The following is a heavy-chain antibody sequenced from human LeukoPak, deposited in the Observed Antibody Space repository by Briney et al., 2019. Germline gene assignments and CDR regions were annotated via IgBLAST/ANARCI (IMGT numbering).Heavy chain of an antibody. Sequence: ASVKVSCKASGGTFSSYAISWVRQAPGQGLEWMGGINPNSGGTNYAQKFQGRVTMTRDTSISTAYMELSRLRSDDTAVYYCARGLTGTTPDWGQGTLVTVSS. CDR3: ARGLTGTTPD. CDR2: INPNSGGT. CDR1: GGTFSSYA. D-gene: IGHD1-7*01. J-gene: IGHJ4*02. V-gene: IGHV1-2*02.